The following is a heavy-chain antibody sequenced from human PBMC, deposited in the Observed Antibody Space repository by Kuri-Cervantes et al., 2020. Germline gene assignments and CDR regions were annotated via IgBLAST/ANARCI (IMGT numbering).Heavy chain of an antibody. V-gene: IGHV3-21*01. J-gene: IGHJ3*02. Sequence: GESLKISCAASGFTFSSYSMNWVRQAPGKGLEWVSSISSSSSYIYYADSVKGRFTISRDNAKNSLYLQMNSLSAEDTAVYYCAGSSWSHDAFDIWGQGTMVTVSS. D-gene: IGHD6-13*01. CDR2: ISSSSSYI. CDR1: GFTFSSYS. CDR3: AGSSWSHDAFDI.